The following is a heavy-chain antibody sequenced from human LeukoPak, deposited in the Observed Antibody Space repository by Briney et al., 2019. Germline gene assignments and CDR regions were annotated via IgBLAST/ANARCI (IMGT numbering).Heavy chain of an antibody. D-gene: IGHD6-19*01. CDR3: ALTSHSSGWGTDF. CDR1: GYTFTPYA. J-gene: IGHJ4*02. V-gene: IGHV1-3*01. CDR2: INAGNGNT. Sequence: ASVKVSCKASGYTFTPYAIHWVRQAPGQRLEWMGWINAGNGNTKYSQKFQDRVTITRDTSASTAYMELSSLRFEDTAVYYCALTSHSSGWGTDFWGQGTLVTVSS.